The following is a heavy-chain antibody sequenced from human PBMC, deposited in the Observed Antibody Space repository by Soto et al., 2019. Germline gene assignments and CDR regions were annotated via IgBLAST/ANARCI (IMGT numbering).Heavy chain of an antibody. J-gene: IGHJ6*02. V-gene: IGHV3-7*03. CDR1: RETFYTSL. D-gene: IGHD2-21*02. CDR3: ARVGRTANCYNYGMDV. CDR2: IKQDGGEK. Sequence: CCIRLARAACRETFYTSLVAGLRKEPGKGLEWVANIKQDGGEKYYVDSVKGRFIISRDNAKNSVYLQMNSLRAEDTAVYYCARVGRTANCYNYGMDVWGQGTTVTVSS.